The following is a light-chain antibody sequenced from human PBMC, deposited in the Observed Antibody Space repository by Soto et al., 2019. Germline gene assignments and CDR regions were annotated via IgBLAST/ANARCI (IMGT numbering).Light chain of an antibody. J-gene: IGLJ1*01. CDR3: SSYTSSSSYV. CDR1: SSDVGAYNS. Sequence: QSVLTQPASVSGSPGQSIAISCTGTSSDVGAYNSVSWYQQYPGKAPKLMIHDVTNRPSGVSDRFSGSKSGNTASLTISWLQAEDEADYYCSSYTSSSSYVFGSGTKVTV. CDR2: DVT. V-gene: IGLV2-14*01.